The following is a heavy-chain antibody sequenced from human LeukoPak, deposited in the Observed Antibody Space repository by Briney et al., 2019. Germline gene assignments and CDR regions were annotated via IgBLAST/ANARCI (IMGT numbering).Heavy chain of an antibody. V-gene: IGHV3-48*01. CDR2: ISSSSSTI. Sequence: GGSLRLSCAASGFTFSSYSMNWVRQAPGKGLEWVSYISSSSSTIYDADSVKGRFTISRDNSKNTLYLQMNSLRAEDTAVYYCARRYYFDYWGQGTLVTVSS. CDR1: GFTFSSYS. J-gene: IGHJ4*02. CDR3: ARRYYFDY.